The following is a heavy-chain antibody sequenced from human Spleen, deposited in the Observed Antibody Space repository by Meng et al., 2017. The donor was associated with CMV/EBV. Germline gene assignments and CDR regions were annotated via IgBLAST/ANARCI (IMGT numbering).Heavy chain of an antibody. D-gene: IGHD3-22*01. CDR1: GFIVSNFW. J-gene: IGHJ5*02. CDR3: SSGYYQSPNS. V-gene: IGHV3-74*01. Sequence: LSCAASGFIVSNFWMHWVRQVPGKGLVWVSRISTDGSSTTYADSVKGRFTISRDNAKNTLYLQMNSLRGEDTAVYYCSSGYYQSPNSWGQGTLVTVSS. CDR2: ISTDGSST.